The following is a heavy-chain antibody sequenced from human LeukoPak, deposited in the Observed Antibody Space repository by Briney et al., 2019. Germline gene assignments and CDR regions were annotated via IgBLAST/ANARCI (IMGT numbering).Heavy chain of an antibody. V-gene: IGHV1-18*01. CDR1: GYTFTSYG. D-gene: IGHD6-19*01. CDR2: ISAYNGNT. Sequence: ASVTVSCKASGYTFTSYGISWVRQAPGQGLEWMGWISAYNGNTNYAQKLQGRVTMTTDTSTSTAYMELRSLRSDDTAVYYCARDRLGQWLVSTDAFDIWGQGTMVTVSS. J-gene: IGHJ3*02. CDR3: ARDRLGQWLVSTDAFDI.